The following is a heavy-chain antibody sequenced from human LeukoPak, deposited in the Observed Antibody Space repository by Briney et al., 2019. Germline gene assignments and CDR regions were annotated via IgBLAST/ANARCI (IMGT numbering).Heavy chain of an antibody. CDR3: AKDSAKKYDDY. D-gene: IGHD2/OR15-2a*01. Sequence: QPGGSLRLSCAAAGFTFSNYWMHWVRQAPGKGLEWASGISGSDGSTNYADSVKGRFTISRENSKNTLYLQMNSLRAEDTAVYYCAKDSAKKYDDYWGQGTLVTVSS. CDR2: ISGSDGST. J-gene: IGHJ4*02. V-gene: IGHV3-23*01. CDR1: GFTFSNYW.